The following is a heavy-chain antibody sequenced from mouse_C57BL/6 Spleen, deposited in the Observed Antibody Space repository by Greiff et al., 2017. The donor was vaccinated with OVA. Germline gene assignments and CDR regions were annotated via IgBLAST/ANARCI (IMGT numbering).Heavy chain of an antibody. CDR2: IHPFVSDT. CDR3: AIGDYPNAMDY. V-gene: IGHV1-74*01. D-gene: IGHD2-4*01. CDR1: AYTFTSYG. J-gene: IGHJ4*01. Sequence: QVQLQQPGADLVKPGASVKASCKASAYTFTSYGMPWVKQRPGQGLVGIGRIHPFVSDTNYNQKFKGKATLTIDKSDRPAYMQLSSLTSEDSAVYYCAIGDYPNAMDYWGQGTSVTVSS.